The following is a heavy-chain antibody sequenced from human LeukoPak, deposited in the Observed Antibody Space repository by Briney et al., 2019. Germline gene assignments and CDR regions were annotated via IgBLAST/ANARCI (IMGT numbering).Heavy chain of an antibody. CDR1: GFTFSSYS. V-gene: IGHV3-48*04. Sequence: GGSLSLSCAASGFTFSSYSMNWVRQAPGKGLEWVSYISSSSSTIYYADSVKGRFTISRDNAKNSLYLQMNSLRAEDTAVYYCARDHGYYDSSGYRNWGQGTLVTVSS. CDR2: ISSSSSTI. CDR3: ARDHGYYDSSGYRN. D-gene: IGHD3-22*01. J-gene: IGHJ4*02.